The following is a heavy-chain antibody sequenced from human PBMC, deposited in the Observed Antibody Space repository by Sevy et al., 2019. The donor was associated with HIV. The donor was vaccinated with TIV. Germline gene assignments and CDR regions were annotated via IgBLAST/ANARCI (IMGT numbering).Heavy chain of an antibody. CDR2: ISGSGGST. Sequence: GGSLRLSCAASGFTFSSYAMSWVRQAPGKGLEWVSAISGSGGSTYYADSVKGRFTISRDNSKNTLYLQMNSLRAEDSAVYYCSSRGGSIVVVPAANCFDPWGQGTLVTVSS. J-gene: IGHJ5*02. V-gene: IGHV3-23*01. CDR3: SSRGGSIVVVPAANCFDP. CDR1: GFTFSSYA. D-gene: IGHD2-2*01.